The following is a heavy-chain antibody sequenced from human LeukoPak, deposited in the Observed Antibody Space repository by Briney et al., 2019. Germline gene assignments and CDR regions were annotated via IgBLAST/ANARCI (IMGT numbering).Heavy chain of an antibody. V-gene: IGHV1-8*01. Sequence: ASVKVSCKASGYTFTSYDINWVRQATGQGLEWMGWMNPNRGNTGYAQKFQGRVTMTRNTSISTAYMELSSLRSEDTAVYYCARNPARGYCSGGSCYVENWFDPWGQGTLVTVSS. CDR2: MNPNRGNT. D-gene: IGHD2-15*01. CDR1: GYTFTSYD. CDR3: ARNPARGYCSGGSCYVENWFDP. J-gene: IGHJ5*02.